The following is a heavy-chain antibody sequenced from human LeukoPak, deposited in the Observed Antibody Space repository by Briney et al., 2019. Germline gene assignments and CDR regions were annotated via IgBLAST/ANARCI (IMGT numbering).Heavy chain of an antibody. Sequence: ASVTVSCKASGYLFTGFFIHWVRQAPGQGLEWMGSVSPNNGDTDYAQNFEGRVTMTTDTSTRTANMQLSGLRFDDTAVYYCATLLWFGDFDYWGQGTPVTVSS. CDR3: ATLLWFGDFDY. CDR2: VSPNNGDT. J-gene: IGHJ4*02. CDR1: GYLFTGFF. D-gene: IGHD3-10*01. V-gene: IGHV1-2*02.